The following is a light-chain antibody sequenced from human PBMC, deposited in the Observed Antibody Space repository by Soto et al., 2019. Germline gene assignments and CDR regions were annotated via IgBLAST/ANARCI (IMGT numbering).Light chain of an antibody. Sequence: EILVTQSPGTRSLSPGERATLSCRASRSIKRSSLACYQQKPGQAPRLLIYGASSRATGIPDRFSGSGSGTDSTLTISRLEPEDFAVYYCHQYGSFPPWTFGQGTKVDIK. V-gene: IGKV3-20*01. CDR3: HQYGSFPPWT. CDR2: GAS. CDR1: RSIKRSS. J-gene: IGKJ1*01.